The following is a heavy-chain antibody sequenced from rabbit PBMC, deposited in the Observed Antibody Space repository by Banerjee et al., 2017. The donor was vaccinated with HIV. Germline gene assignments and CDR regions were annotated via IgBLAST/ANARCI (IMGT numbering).Heavy chain of an antibody. CDR1: GLDFSSSFW. J-gene: IGHJ4*01. Sequence: QEQLEESGGDLVKPEGSLKLSCKASGLDFSSSFWMCWVRQAPGKGLEWIGCIYTGTSGSTWYASWAKGRFTISKTSSTTVTLQMTSLTPADTATYFCARDPGTYIYTGDTSNLWGPGTLVTVS. V-gene: IGHV1S45*01. CDR2: IYTGTSGST. CDR3: ARDPGTYIYTGDTSNL. D-gene: IGHD2-1*01.